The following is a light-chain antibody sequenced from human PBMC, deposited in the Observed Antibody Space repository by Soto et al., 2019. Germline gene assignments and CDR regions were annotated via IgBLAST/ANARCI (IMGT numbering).Light chain of an antibody. CDR3: QQYNSYAWT. J-gene: IGKJ1*01. CDR2: KES. CDR1: QSISSW. V-gene: IGKV1-5*03. Sequence: DIQITQSPSILSASVGDRFPTTCRASQSISSWLAWYQQKTGKDTKILINKESSLESGVQSRFSGSGSGTEFTLTISRLEPDELATYDCQQYNSYAWTVGPGNKGEIK.